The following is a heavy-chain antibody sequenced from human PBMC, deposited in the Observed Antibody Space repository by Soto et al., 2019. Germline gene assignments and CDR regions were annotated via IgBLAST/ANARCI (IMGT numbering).Heavy chain of an antibody. J-gene: IGHJ6*02. V-gene: IGHV4-34*01. CDR1: GVSFSGYY. CDR2: INHSGST. CDR3: ASSHRVVAGWYKGMDV. D-gene: IGHD1-20*01. Sequence: QVQLQQWGAGLLKPSETLSLTCAVYGVSFSGYYCSWILQPPVQGLEWIGEINHSGSTNYNPSLKSRVTISVDTSKNQLSLKLSSVASADTAVYYCASSHRVVAGWYKGMDVWGQGPTVTVSS.